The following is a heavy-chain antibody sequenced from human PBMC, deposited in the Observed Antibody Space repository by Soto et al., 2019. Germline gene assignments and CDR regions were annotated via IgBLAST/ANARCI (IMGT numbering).Heavy chain of an antibody. D-gene: IGHD3-22*01. V-gene: IGHV1-69*02. CDR2: IIPMFGIA. CDR1: GGTFNRYT. J-gene: IGHJ4*02. Sequence: SVKVSCKGSGGTFNRYTITWVRQAPGQGLEWMGRIIPMFGIASYAQNFQGRVTITADKSTSTAYMELSSLRSEDTAMYYCAVDRSHSSAYWLLDYWGQGSQVTGSS. CDR3: AVDRSHSSAYWLLDY.